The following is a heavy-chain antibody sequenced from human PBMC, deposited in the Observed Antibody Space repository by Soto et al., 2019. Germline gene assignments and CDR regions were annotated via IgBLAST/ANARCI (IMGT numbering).Heavy chain of an antibody. CDR3: ARDREYRDYGSGSYDGMDV. V-gene: IGHV1-18*01. D-gene: IGHD3-10*01. J-gene: IGHJ6*02. CDR2: ISTYNADT. Sequence: GASVKVSCKASGYTFSRSGISWVRQAPGQGLEWMGWISTYNADTNYAQKFQGRVTITRDTSASTAYMELSRLRSDDTAVYYCARDREYRDYGSGSYDGMDVWGQGTTVTVSS. CDR1: GYTFSRSG.